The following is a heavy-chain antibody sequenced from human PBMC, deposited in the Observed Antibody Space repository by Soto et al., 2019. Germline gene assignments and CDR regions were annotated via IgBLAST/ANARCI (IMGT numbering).Heavy chain of an antibody. CDR2: IYYSGST. D-gene: IGHD3-22*01. Sequence: SETLSLTCTVSGGSITSARYYWSWIRQPPGKGLEWIGYIYYSGSTYYNPSLKSRVIISIDMSKNQFSLKLSSVTAADTVVYYCARVKGGDYYDSSGYFFDSWGHGTLVTVSS. J-gene: IGHJ4*01. V-gene: IGHV4-30-4*01. CDR3: ARVKGGDYYDSSGYFFDS. CDR1: GGSITSARYY.